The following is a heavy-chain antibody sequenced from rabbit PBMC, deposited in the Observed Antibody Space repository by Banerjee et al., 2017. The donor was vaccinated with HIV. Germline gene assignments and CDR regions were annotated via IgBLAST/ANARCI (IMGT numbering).Heavy chain of an antibody. V-gene: IGHV1S45*01. Sequence: QEQLEESGGGLVQPGESLTLTCKASGFSLSSYWMSWVRQAPGKGLEWIGTIYAGGSGNTVYASWAKGRFTISKTSSTTVTLQMTSLTAADTATYFCARDLAGVIGWNFDLWGPGTLVT. CDR3: ARDLAGVIGWNFDL. D-gene: IGHD4-1*01. CDR1: GFSLSSYW. CDR2: IYAGGSGNT. J-gene: IGHJ4*01.